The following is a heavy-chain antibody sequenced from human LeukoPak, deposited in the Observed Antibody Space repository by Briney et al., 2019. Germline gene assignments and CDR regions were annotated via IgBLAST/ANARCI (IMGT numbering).Heavy chain of an antibody. J-gene: IGHJ4*02. D-gene: IGHD6-19*01. V-gene: IGHV3-30*18. Sequence: PGGSLRLSCAASGFTFSSYGMHWVRQAPGKGLEWVAVISYDGSNKCYADSVKGRFTISRDNSKNTLYLQMNSLRAEDTAVYYCAKVGSGWYYDYWGQGTLVTVSS. CDR1: GFTFSSYG. CDR2: ISYDGSNK. CDR3: AKVGSGWYYDY.